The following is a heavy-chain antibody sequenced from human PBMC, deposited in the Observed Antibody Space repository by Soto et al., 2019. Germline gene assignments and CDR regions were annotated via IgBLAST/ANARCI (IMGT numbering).Heavy chain of an antibody. CDR2: IIPILGIA. V-gene: IGHV1-69*04. CDR3: AREGDFWSGYGNWFDP. CDR1: EAPSTTYL. D-gene: IGHD3-3*01. Sequence: QVQLVQSGAEVKSLGPRLRSPGRALEAPSTTYLSAWCRQAPGQGLEGRGRIIPILGIANYAQKFQGRVTITADKSTSTAYMELSSLRSEDTAVYYCAREGDFWSGYGNWFDPWGQGTLVTVSS. J-gene: IGHJ5*02.